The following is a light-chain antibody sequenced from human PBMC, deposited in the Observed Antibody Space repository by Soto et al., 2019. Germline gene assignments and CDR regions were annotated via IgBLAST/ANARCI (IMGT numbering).Light chain of an antibody. CDR3: QQYSTYST. Sequence: DIQMTQSPSTLSASVGDRVTITCRASQSISSSLAWYQQKPGKAPKLLIYDASNLESGVPSIFSGSGSGTEFTLTISSLPPDNFATYYCQQYSTYSTFGQGTTVDIK. CDR2: DAS. CDR1: QSISSS. V-gene: IGKV1-5*01. J-gene: IGKJ1*01.